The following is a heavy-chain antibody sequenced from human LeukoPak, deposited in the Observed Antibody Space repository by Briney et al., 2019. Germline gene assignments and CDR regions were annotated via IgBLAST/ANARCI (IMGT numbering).Heavy chain of an antibody. J-gene: IGHJ3*02. V-gene: IGHV3-13*04. CDR3: AREGIAVAGTKDAFDI. D-gene: IGHD6-19*01. CDR1: GFTFSSYD. Sequence: GGSLRLSCAASGFTFSSYDMHWVRQATGKGLEWVSAIGTAGDTYYPGSVKGRFTISRENAKNSSYLQMNSLRAGDTAVYYCAREGIAVAGTKDAFDIWGQGTMVTVSS. CDR2: IGTAGDT.